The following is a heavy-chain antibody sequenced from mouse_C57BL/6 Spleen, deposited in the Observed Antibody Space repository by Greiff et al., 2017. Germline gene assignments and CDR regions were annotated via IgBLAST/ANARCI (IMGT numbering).Heavy chain of an antibody. CDR2: IYPGSGNT. D-gene: IGHD4-1*01. Sequence: VQLQQSGAELVRPGASVKLSCKASGYTFTDYYINWVKQRPGQGLEWIARIYPGSGNTYYNEKFKGKATLTAEKSSSTAYMQLSSLTSEDSAVYFCARGGQTGTGYFDYWGQGTTLTVSS. V-gene: IGHV1-76*01. CDR3: ARGGQTGTGYFDY. J-gene: IGHJ2*01. CDR1: GYTFTDYY.